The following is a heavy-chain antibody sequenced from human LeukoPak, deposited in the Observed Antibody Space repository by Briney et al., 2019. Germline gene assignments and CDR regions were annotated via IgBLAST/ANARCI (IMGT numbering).Heavy chain of an antibody. CDR2: IYYSGST. V-gene: IGHV4-39*01. D-gene: IGHD3-3*01. CDR1: GGSISSSSYY. Sequence: SETLSFTCTVSGGSISSSSYYWGWIRQPPGKGLEWIGSIYYSGSTYYNPSLNSRVTISVDTSKNQFSLKLSSVTAADTAVYYCARHKFAAIFGVVTWFDPWGQGTLVTVSS. CDR3: ARHKFAAIFGVVTWFDP. J-gene: IGHJ5*02.